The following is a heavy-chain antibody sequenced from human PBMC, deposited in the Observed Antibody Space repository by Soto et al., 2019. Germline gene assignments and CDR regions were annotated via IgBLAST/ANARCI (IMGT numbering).Heavy chain of an antibody. CDR1: GGTFSNYA. CDR2: IIPIFGTT. V-gene: IGHV1-69*05. J-gene: IGHJ1*01. CDR3: ARRGGRDYYDTSGYG. D-gene: IGHD3-22*01. Sequence: QVQLVQSGAEVKKPGSSVKVSCKASGGTFSNYALSWVRQAPGQGLEWMGDIIPIFGTTNNAQKFQGRVTLPXAXAXXTALMELSSLRSEDTAVYYCARRGGRDYYDTSGYGGGQGTLVTVSS.